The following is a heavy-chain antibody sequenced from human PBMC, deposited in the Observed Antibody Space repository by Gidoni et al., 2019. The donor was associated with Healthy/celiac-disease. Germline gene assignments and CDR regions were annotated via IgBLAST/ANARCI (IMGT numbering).Heavy chain of an antibody. J-gene: IGHJ4*02. CDR3: ARENIDDGDYLFDY. CDR1: AYTFTSYG. V-gene: IGHV1-18*01. D-gene: IGHD4-17*01. Sequence: QVQLVQSGAAVKKPGASVTVSFKASAYTFTSYGISWVRQAPGQGLEWMGWISAYNGNTNYAQKVQGRVTMTTDTSTSTAYMELRSLRSDDTAVYYCARENIDDGDYLFDYWGQGTLVTVSS. CDR2: ISAYNGNT.